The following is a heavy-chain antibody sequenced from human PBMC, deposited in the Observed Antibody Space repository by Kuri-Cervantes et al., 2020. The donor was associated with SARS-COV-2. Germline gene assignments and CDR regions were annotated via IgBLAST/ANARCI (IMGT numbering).Heavy chain of an antibody. J-gene: IGHJ4*02. V-gene: IGHV1-24*01. CDR1: GYTLTELS. Sequence: ASAKISCNVSGYTLTELSMHWVRQAPGKGLEWMGGFDPEDGETIYVQKLQGRVTMTEETSTDTAYMELSSMRSDDTAVYYCATGGATAMALFDYWGQGTLVTVSS. D-gene: IGHD5-18*01. CDR3: ATGGATAMALFDY. CDR2: FDPEDGET.